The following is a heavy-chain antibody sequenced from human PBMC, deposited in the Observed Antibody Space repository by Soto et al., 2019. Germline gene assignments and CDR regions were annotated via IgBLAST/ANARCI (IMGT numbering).Heavy chain of an antibody. J-gene: IGHJ6*02. Sequence: ASVKVSCKASGYTFTSYAMHWVRQAPGQRLEWIGWINAGNGNTKYSQKFQGRVTITRDTSASTAYMELSSLRSEDTAVYYCAREFFSSSWYKVANGMDVWGQGTTVTVSS. CDR2: INAGNGNT. CDR3: AREFFSSSWYKVANGMDV. CDR1: GYTFTSYA. V-gene: IGHV1-3*01. D-gene: IGHD6-13*01.